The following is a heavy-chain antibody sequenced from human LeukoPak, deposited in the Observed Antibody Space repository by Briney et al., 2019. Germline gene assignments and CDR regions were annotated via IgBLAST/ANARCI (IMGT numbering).Heavy chain of an antibody. V-gene: IGHV4-39*07. CDR1: GGSISSSSYY. D-gene: IGHD3-22*01. J-gene: IGHJ4*02. CDR2: IYYSGSA. CDR3: ARDVGVTTYDSSGYY. Sequence: PSETLSLTCTVSGGSISSSSYYWGWIRQPPGTGLEWIGSIYYSGSAYYNPSLKSRVTISVDTSKNQFSLKLSSVTAADTAVYYCARDVGVTTYDSSGYYWGQGTLVTVSS.